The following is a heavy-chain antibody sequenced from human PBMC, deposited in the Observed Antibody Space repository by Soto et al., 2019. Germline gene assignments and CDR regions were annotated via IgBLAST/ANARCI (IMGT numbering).Heavy chain of an antibody. CDR1: EFTHISYP. Sequence: GALRLPCAASEFTHISYPMSWVRQATGKGLEWSSYISSSSSTICYEDPVKGRLTISRDKTKNSLYLQMNSLRDEDTAVYYCARDYYLSRSWVNGYYYSGMDVWGQGTTVTVSS. CDR2: ISSSSSTI. J-gene: IGHJ6*02. D-gene: IGHD6-13*01. V-gene: IGHV3-48*02. CDR3: ARDYYLSRSWVNGYYYSGMDV.